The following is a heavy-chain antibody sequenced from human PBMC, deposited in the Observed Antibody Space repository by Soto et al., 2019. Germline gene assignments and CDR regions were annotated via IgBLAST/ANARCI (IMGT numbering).Heavy chain of an antibody. CDR3: AKDGAPDYYDSSGYYDY. V-gene: IGHV3-30*18. CDR1: GCTFSSYG. CDR2: ISYYGSNK. D-gene: IGHD3-22*01. J-gene: IGHJ4*02. Sequence: GAVLVSCAASGCTFSSYGMHWVRQAPGKGLEWVAVISYYGSNKYYADSVKGRFTISRDNSKNTLYLQMNSLRAEDTAVYYCAKDGAPDYYDSSGYYDYWGQGTLVTVCS.